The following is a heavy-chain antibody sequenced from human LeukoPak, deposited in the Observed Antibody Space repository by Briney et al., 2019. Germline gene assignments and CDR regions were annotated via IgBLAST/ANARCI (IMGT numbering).Heavy chain of an antibody. CDR2: IKSKTDGGTT. D-gene: IGHD6-13*01. CDR3: TTAIADY. V-gene: IGHV3-15*01. CDR1: GFTFSNAW. Sequence: GGSLRLSCAASGFTFSNAWMSWVRQAPGKGLEWVGRIKSKTDGGTTDYAAGVKDRFTIARDDSKHTLYLQMNSLNPEDTAVYYCTTAIADYWGQGTLVTVSS. J-gene: IGHJ4*02.